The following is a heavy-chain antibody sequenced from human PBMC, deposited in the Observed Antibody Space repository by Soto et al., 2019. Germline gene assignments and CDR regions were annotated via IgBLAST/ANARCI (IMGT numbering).Heavy chain of an antibody. CDR1: GFTFSSYS. CDR2: ISSSSSYI. D-gene: IGHD3-9*01. V-gene: IGHV3-21*04. J-gene: IGHJ4*02. CDR3: AKGPHDILTGYYSPSFDY. Sequence: KPGGSLRLSCAASGFTFSSYSMNWVRQAPGKGLEWVSSISSSSSYIYYADSVKGRFTISRDNAKNSLYLQMNSLRAEDTAVYYCAKGPHDILTGYYSPSFDYWGQGTLVTVSS.